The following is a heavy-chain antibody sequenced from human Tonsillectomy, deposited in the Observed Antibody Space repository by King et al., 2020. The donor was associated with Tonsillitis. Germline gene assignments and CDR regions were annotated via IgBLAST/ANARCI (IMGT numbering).Heavy chain of an antibody. J-gene: IGHJ4*02. Sequence: QLVQSGGGVVQPGRSLRLSCAASRFTFSSYGMHWVHQAPGKGLEWVAVIWYDGSNKYYADSVKGRFTISRDNSKNTLYLQMNSLRAEDTAVYYCARAGIAVAEPPDYWGQGTLVTVSS. V-gene: IGHV3-33*08. CDR2: IWYDGSNK. CDR3: ARAGIAVAEPPDY. D-gene: IGHD6-19*01. CDR1: RFTFSSYG.